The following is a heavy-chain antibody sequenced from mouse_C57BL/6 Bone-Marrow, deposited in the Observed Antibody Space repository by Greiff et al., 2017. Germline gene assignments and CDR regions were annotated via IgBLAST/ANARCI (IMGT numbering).Heavy chain of an antibody. CDR3: ARWVYYYGSSYGYAMDY. J-gene: IGHJ4*01. CDR1: GYTFTDYY. V-gene: IGHV1-76*01. D-gene: IGHD1-1*01. CDR2: IYPGSGNT. Sequence: VKLMESGAELVRPGASVKLSCKASGYTFTDYYINWVKQRPGQGLEWIARIYPGSGNTYYNEKFKGKATLTAEKSSSTAYMQLSSLTSEDSAVYFCARWVYYYGSSYGYAMDYWGQGTSVTVSS.